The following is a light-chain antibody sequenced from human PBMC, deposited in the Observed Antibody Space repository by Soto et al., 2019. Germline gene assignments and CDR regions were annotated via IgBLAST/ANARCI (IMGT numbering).Light chain of an antibody. CDR1: PTARSY. V-gene: IGKV3-11*01. CDR3: QQRSNWPLT. CDR2: DVS. J-gene: IGKJ4*01. Sequence: EIVLTQSPATLSLSPGERATLSCRASPTARSYLAWYQQKPGQAPRLLIYDVSNRATGVPARFSGSGSETDFSLTISSLEPEDFVVYYCQQRSNWPLTFGGGTKVDIK.